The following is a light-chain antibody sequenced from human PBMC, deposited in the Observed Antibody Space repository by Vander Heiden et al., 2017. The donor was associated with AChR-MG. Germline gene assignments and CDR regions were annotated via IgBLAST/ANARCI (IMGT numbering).Light chain of an antibody. CDR3: SSYTSSSTLGV. V-gene: IGLV2-14*01. CDR2: DVS. Sequence: QSALTQPAPVSGSPGQSITISCTGTSSDVGGYNYVSWYQQHPGKAPKLMIYDVSKRPSGVYNRFSGSKSGNTASLNISGLQAEDEADYYCSSYTSSSTLGVFGGGTKLTVL. CDR1: SSDVGGYNY. J-gene: IGLJ3*02.